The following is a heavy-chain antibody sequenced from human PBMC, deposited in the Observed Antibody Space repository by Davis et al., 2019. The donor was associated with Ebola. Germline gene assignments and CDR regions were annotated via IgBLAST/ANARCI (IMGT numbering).Heavy chain of an antibody. V-gene: IGHV5-10-1*01. CDR1: GDSFSNYW. CDR2: IDPSDSFI. CDR3: ARHQGDVVVTADDAFDL. Sequence: GESLKISCKGSGDSFSNYWISWVRQMPGKGLEWMAKIDPSDSFINYSPSFKGHVTVSVDKSISTAYLQWGSLKASDTAMYYCARHQGDVVVTADDAFDLWGQGTRVTVSS. D-gene: IGHD2-21*02. J-gene: IGHJ3*01.